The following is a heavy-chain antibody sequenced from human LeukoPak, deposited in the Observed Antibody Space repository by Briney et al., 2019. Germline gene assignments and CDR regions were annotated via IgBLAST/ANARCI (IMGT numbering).Heavy chain of an antibody. Sequence: SETLSLTCTVSGGSVSSGSYYWSWIRQPPGKGLEWIGYIYYSGSTNYNPSLKSRVTISVDTSKNQFSLKLSSVTAADTAVYYCARSGGWELPQDLDYWGQGTLVTVSS. V-gene: IGHV4-61*01. CDR1: GGSVSSGSYY. CDR3: ARSGGWELPQDLDY. D-gene: IGHD1-26*01. J-gene: IGHJ4*02. CDR2: IYYSGST.